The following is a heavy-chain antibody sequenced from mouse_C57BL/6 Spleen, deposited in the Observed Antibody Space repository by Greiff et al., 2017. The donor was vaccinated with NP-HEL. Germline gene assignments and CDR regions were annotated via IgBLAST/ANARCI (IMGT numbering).Heavy chain of an antibody. J-gene: IGHJ1*03. CDR2: ISNGGGST. CDR1: GFTFSDYY. D-gene: IGHD2-1*01. V-gene: IGHV5-12*01. Sequence: EVKLVESGGGLVQPGGSLKLSCAASGFTFSDYYMYWVRQTPEKRLEWVAYISNGGGSTYYPDTVKGRFTISRDNAKNTLYLQMSRLKSEDTAMYYCARLRGNYGYFDVWGTGTTVTVSS. CDR3: ARLRGNYGYFDV.